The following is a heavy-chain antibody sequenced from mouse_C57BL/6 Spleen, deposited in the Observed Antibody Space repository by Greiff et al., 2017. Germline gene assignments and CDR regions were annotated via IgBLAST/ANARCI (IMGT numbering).Heavy chain of an antibody. CDR1: GYTFTGYW. CDR2: ILPGSGST. J-gene: IGHJ3*01. CDR3: ARGVYGYDDGAWFAY. V-gene: IGHV1-9*01. Sequence: QVQLQQSGAELMKPGASVKLSCKATGYTFTGYWIEWVKQRPGHGLEWIGEILPGSGSTNYNEKFKGKATFTADTSSNTAYMKRSSLTTEDSAIYYFARGVYGYDDGAWFAYWGQGTLVTVSA. D-gene: IGHD2-2*01.